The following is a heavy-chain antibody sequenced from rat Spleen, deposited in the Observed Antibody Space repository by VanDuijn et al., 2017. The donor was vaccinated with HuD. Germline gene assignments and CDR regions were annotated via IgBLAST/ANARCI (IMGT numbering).Heavy chain of an antibody. CDR1: GFSLTSDG. J-gene: IGHJ2*01. CDR2: ISSGGNT. CDR3: ARRGGPIDY. V-gene: IGHV2S8*01. D-gene: IGHD2-6*01. Sequence: QVQLKESGPGLVQPSQTLSLTCTVSGFSLTSDGVSWVRQPPGKGLEWIAAISSGGNTHYNSALKSRLRISRDTSKSKVFLKMNNLQTEDTAMYFCARRGGPIDYGGQGVMVTVSS.